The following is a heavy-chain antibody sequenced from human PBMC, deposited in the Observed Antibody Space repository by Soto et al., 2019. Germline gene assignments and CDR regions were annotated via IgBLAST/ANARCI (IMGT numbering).Heavy chain of an antibody. Sequence: PSETLSLTCAVYGGSFSGYYWSWIRQPPGKGLEWIGDIYHSGSTNYNPSLKSRVTISVDTSKNQFSLKLSSVTAADTAVYYCARRYSSAFDIWGQGTMVTVSS. D-gene: IGHD6-13*01. J-gene: IGHJ3*02. CDR2: IYHSGST. CDR3: ARRYSSAFDI. CDR1: GGSFSGYY. V-gene: IGHV4-59*08.